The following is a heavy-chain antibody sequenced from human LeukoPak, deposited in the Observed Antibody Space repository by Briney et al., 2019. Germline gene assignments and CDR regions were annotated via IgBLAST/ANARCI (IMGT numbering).Heavy chain of an antibody. CDR3: ARDYNSIRMILVGPLDY. V-gene: IGHV1-46*01. CDR2: NNTTGGST. Sequence: ASVKVSCKASGYTFTSYYMHWVRPAPGKGLEWMGINNTTGGSTSYAQKFQGRVTMTRDTSTSTVDMELSSLTSEDTAVYYCARDYNSIRMILVGPLDYWGQGTLVTVS. CDR1: GYTFTSYY. J-gene: IGHJ4*02. D-gene: IGHD3-22*01.